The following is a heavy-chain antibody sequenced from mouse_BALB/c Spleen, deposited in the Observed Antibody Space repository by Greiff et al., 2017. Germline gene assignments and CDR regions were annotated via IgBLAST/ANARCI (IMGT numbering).Heavy chain of an antibody. CDR3: ARDGGYGNSWFAY. D-gene: IGHD2-1*01. J-gene: IGHJ3*01. Sequence: EVKLMESGGGLVQPGGSLKLSCAASGFTFSSYGMSWVRQTPDKRLELVATINSNGGSTYYPDSVKGRFTISRDNAKNTLYLQMSSLKSEDTAMYYCARDGGYGNSWFAYWGQGTLVTVSA. V-gene: IGHV5-6-3*01. CDR1: GFTFSSYG. CDR2: INSNGGST.